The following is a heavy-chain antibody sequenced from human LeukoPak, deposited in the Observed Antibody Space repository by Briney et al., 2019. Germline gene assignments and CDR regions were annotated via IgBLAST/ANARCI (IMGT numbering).Heavy chain of an antibody. J-gene: IGHJ3*02. CDR1: GFTFSSYS. V-gene: IGHV3-48*04. D-gene: IGHD5-18*01. CDR3: ARLNGYSYGSDAFDI. Sequence: GGSLRLSCAASGFTFSSYSMNWVRQAPGKGLEWVSYISSSSSTIYYADSVKGRFTISRDNAKNSLYLQMNSLRAEDTAVYYCARLNGYSYGSDAFDIWGQGTMVTVSS. CDR2: ISSSSSTI.